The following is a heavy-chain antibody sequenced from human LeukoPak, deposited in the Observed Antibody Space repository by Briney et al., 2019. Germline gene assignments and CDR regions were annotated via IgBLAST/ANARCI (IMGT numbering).Heavy chain of an antibody. D-gene: IGHD3-22*01. V-gene: IGHV3-30*02. CDR2: IRYDGSNK. CDR1: GLTFSSYG. CDR3: AKGAYYYDSSGNEAFAI. J-gene: IGHJ3*02. Sequence: PGGSLRLSCVASGLTFSSYGMHWVRQAPGKGLEWVAFIRYDGSNKYYADSVKGRFTISRDNSKNTLYLQMNSLRAEDTAIYYCAKGAYYYDSSGNEAFAIWGQGTMLTVSS.